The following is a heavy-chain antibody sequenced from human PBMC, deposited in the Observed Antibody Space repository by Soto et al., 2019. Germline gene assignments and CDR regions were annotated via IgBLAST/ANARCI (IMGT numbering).Heavy chain of an antibody. V-gene: IGHV3-11*05. J-gene: IGHJ4*02. Sequence: QVQLVESGGGLVKPGGSLRLSCAASGFTFSDFYMSWIRQAPGKGLEWVSYITSSGSYTNYADSVRGRFTISRDNAKNSLYLQMNSLRVEDTAVYYCARVPGCSGGSCYSGWGQGTLVTVSS. D-gene: IGHD2-15*01. CDR3: ARVPGCSGGSCYSG. CDR2: ITSSGSYT. CDR1: GFTFSDFY.